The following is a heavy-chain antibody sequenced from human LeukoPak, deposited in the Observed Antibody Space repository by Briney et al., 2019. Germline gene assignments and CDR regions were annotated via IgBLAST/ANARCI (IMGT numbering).Heavy chain of an antibody. D-gene: IGHD1-1*01. J-gene: IGHJ4*02. CDR2: IFHSGNIYHSGNT. CDR1: GGSISSGSYY. Sequence: SETLSLTCTVSGGSISSGSYYWSWIRQPPGKGLEWIGYIFHSGNIYHSGNTYYNPSLKSRVTISVDRSKNQFSLKLSSVTAAATAVYYCARPLQLERRGLHFDYWAREPWSPSPQ. CDR3: ARPLQLERRGLHFDY. V-gene: IGHV4-30-2*01.